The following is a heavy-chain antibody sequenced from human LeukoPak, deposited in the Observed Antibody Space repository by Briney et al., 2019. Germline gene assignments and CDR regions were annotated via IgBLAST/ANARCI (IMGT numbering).Heavy chain of an antibody. D-gene: IGHD6-19*01. CDR2: ISSSSSYI. CDR1: GFTFSSYS. J-gene: IGHJ5*02. CDR3: ARDLAEAGMWP. V-gene: IGHV3-21*01. Sequence: TGGSLRLSCAASGFTFSSYSMNWVRQAPGEGLEWVSSISSSSSYIYYADSVKGRFTISRDNAKNSLYLQMNSLRAEDTAVYYCARDLAEAGMWPWGQGTLVTVSS.